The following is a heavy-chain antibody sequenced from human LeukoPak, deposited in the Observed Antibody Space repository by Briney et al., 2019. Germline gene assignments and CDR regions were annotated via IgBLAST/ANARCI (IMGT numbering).Heavy chain of an antibody. Sequence: GGSLRLSCAASGFTFSNYNMNWVRQAPGKGLEWVSSITSSSSYIYYADSVKGRFTISRDNAKNSLYLQMNSLRAEDTAVYYCARTASSWFQVWGQGTLVTVSS. CDR3: ARTASSWFQV. J-gene: IGHJ4*02. D-gene: IGHD6-13*01. CDR1: GFTFSNYN. CDR2: ITSSSSYI. V-gene: IGHV3-21*01.